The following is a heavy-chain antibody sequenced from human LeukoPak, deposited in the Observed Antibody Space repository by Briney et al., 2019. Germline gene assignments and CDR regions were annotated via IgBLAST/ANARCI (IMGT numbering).Heavy chain of an antibody. Sequence: GESLKISCKGSGYKFSNYWIGWVRQMPGKGLEWMGIIYPGDSDDTRYSPSFQGQVTISADKSISTAYLQWSSLKASDTAMYYCAKGGPYYYDSSGYAFFDYWGQGTLVTVSS. CDR2: IYPGDSDDT. CDR3: AKGGPYYYDSSGYAFFDY. V-gene: IGHV5-51*01. CDR1: GYKFSNYW. D-gene: IGHD3-22*01. J-gene: IGHJ4*02.